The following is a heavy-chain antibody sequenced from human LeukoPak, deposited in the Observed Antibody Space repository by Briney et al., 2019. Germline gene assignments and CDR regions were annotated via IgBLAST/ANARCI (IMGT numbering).Heavy chain of an antibody. CDR2: ISSSSSYI. CDR1: GFTFNGAW. Sequence: GGSLRLSCAASGFTFNGAWMSWVRHAPGKGLEWVSSISSSSSYIYYADSAKGRFTISRDNAKNSLYLQMNSLRAEDTAVYYCVGGSDYMDVWGKGTTVTVSS. V-gene: IGHV3-21*01. D-gene: IGHD2-15*01. J-gene: IGHJ6*03. CDR3: VGGSDYMDV.